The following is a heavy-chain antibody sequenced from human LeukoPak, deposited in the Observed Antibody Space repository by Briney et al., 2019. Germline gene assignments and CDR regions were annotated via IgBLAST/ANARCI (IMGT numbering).Heavy chain of an antibody. CDR2: ISGSGGST. Sequence: TGGSLRLSCAASGFTFSSYAMSWVRQAPGKGLEWVSAISGSGGSTYYADSVKGRFTISRDNSKNTLYLQMNSLRAEDTAVYYCAKYCSGGSCYSLSPYYYYGMDVWGQGTTVTVSS. CDR3: AKYCSGGSCYSLSPYYYYGMDV. J-gene: IGHJ6*02. D-gene: IGHD2-15*01. V-gene: IGHV3-23*01. CDR1: GFTFSSYA.